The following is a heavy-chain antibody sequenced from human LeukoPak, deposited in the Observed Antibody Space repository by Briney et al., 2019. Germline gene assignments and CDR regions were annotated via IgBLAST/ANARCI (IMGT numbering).Heavy chain of an antibody. CDR2: IYYTAIT. Sequence: SETLSLTCSVPGGSINGYYWSWFRQPSGKGVVWFAYIYYTAITYYNPSLKSRVTISVDTTKNQFSLILSSVTAADTAFYYCARLSGHCLVFDYWGQGTLVTVSS. J-gene: IGHJ4*02. CDR1: GGSINGYY. CDR3: ARLSGHCLVFDY. D-gene: IGHD2-21*01. V-gene: IGHV4-59*01.